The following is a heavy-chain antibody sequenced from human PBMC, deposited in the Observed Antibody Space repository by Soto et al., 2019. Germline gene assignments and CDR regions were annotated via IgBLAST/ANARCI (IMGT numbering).Heavy chain of an antibody. CDR3: ARGWLAPSDY. CDR1: GFTFSSYA. CDR2: ISYDGSNK. D-gene: IGHD6-19*01. J-gene: IGHJ4*02. V-gene: IGHV3-30-3*01. Sequence: QVQLVESGGGVVQPGRSLRLSCAASGFTFSSYAMHWVRQAPGKGLEWVAVISYDGSNKYYADSVKGRFTISRDNSKNTLYLQMNSLRAEDTAVYYCARGWLAPSDYWGQGTLVTVSS.